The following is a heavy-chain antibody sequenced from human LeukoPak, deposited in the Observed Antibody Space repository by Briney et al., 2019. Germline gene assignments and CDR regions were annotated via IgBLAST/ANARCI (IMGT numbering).Heavy chain of an antibody. CDR1: GFSFTIYW. V-gene: IGHV5-51*01. CDR2: IYPGDSHI. J-gene: IGHJ4*01. D-gene: IGHD2-15*01. Sequence: GESLKISCQGSGFSFTIYWIAGVRQIPGRGLEWMGIIYPGDSHIRYSPSFEGQVTISADKSIGTAYLRWSSLKASDTAMYYCARLAFSYCSGGACSRSDYWGHGTLVTVSS. CDR3: ARLAFSYCSGGACSRSDY.